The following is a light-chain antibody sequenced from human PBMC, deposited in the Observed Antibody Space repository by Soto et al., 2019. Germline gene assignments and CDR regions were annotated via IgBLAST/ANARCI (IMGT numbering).Light chain of an antibody. CDR2: GAS. Sequence: EIVMTQSPATLSVSPGARATLSCRASQSVSSNLAWYQQKPGQAPRLLIYGASTRATGIPARFSGSGSGTEFTLTISSLQSENFAVYYCQQYNNLPPWTFGQGTKVEIK. CDR3: QQYNNLPPWT. J-gene: IGKJ1*01. CDR1: QSVSSN. V-gene: IGKV3D-15*01.